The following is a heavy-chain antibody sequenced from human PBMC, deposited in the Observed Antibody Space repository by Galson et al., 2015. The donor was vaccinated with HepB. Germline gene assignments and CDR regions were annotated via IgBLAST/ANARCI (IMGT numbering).Heavy chain of an antibody. D-gene: IGHD1-20*01. V-gene: IGHV1-3*01. J-gene: IGHJ4*02. CDR3: ARAPYNWNDGTSLYYFDY. CDR2: IDAGNGNT. CDR1: GYTFTSYA. Sequence: SVKVSCKASGYTFTSYAMHWVRQAPGQRLEWMGWIDAGNGNTKYSQKFQGRVTITRDTSASTAYMELSSLRSEDTAVYYCARAPYNWNDGTSLYYFDYWGQGTLVTVSS.